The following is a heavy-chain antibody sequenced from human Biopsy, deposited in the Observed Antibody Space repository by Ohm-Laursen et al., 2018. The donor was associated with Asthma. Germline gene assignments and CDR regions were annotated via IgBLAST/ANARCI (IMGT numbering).Heavy chain of an antibody. J-gene: IGHJ5*02. Sequence: SDTLSLTCTVSPGSISDYWWNWIRQSPGKGLEWIGYISYSIEYSGSTNYNPSLKSRVTISVDKSKKQFSLKLTSVTAADTAVYFCARGDSGSFDPWGQGTLVTVSS. D-gene: IGHD1-26*01. CDR2: ISYSIEYSGST. CDR3: ARGDSGSFDP. CDR1: PGSISDYW. V-gene: IGHV4-59*07.